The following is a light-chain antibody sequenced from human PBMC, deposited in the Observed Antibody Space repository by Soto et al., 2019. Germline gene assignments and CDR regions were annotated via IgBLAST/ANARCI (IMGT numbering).Light chain of an antibody. CDR3: QQANSFPIT. V-gene: IGKV1-9*01. J-gene: IGKJ5*01. CDR2: AAS. Sequence: DIHLSQSPSFLSASVGYRFTITCRASQGISSFLAWYQQKPGKAPKLLIYAASSLQSGVPSRFRGSGSGTDFTLTISSLQPEDFETYYCQQANSFPITFGQGTRLEIK. CDR1: QGISSF.